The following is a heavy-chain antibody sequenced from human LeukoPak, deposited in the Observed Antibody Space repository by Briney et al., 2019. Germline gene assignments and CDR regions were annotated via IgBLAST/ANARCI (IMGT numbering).Heavy chain of an antibody. V-gene: IGHV5-51*01. CDR3: ARQDTAMVTPFDY. D-gene: IGHD5-18*01. CDR1: GYSFTSYW. Sequence: GESLKISCKGSGYSFTSYWTGWVRQMPGKGLEWMGMIYPGDSDTRYSPSFQGQVAISADKSISTAYLQWSSLKASDTAMYYCARQDTAMVTPFDYWGQGTLVTVSS. CDR2: IYPGDSDT. J-gene: IGHJ4*02.